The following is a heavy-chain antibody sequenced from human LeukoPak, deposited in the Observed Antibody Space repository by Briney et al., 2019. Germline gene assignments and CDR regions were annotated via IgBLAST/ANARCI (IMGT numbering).Heavy chain of an antibody. V-gene: IGHV3-21*01. Sequence: PGGSLRLSCAASGFTFSSYSMNWVRQAPGKGLEWVSSISSSSSYIYSADSVKGRFTISRDNARNSLYLRMSSLRAEDTAVYYCARARLFGVVIGSPVDYWGQGTLVTVSS. D-gene: IGHD3-3*01. J-gene: IGHJ4*02. CDR2: ISSSSSYI. CDR3: ARARLFGVVIGSPVDY. CDR1: GFTFSSYS.